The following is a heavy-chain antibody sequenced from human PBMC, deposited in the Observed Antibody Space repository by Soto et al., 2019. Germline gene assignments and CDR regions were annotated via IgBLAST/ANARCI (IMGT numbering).Heavy chain of an antibody. J-gene: IGHJ4*02. D-gene: IGHD3-10*01. CDR2: ISSDGSDK. Sequence: QVQLVESGGGVVQPGRSLRLSCAASGFTFSGYGMHWVRQAPGKGLEWVAVISSDGSDKYYADSVKGRLTISRDNSKNTLYLQMNSLRAEDTAVYYCAKVMGVRGVTSGADYWGQGTLVTVSS. CDR1: GFTFSGYG. CDR3: AKVMGVRGVTSGADY. V-gene: IGHV3-30*18.